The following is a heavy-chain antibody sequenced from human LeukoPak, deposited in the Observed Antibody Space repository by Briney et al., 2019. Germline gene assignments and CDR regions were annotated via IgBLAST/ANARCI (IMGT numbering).Heavy chain of an antibody. V-gene: IGHV3-48*03. J-gene: IGHJ4*02. CDR2: ISSSARTI. CDR3: ARCSNSYDTGGYYRCPLDY. Sequence: GGSLRLSCATSGFSLSSYEMTWVRQAPGKGLEWVSSISSSARTIYYADSVKGRFTISRNNAKNSLYLQMNSLRAEDMAVYYCARCSNSYDTGGYYRCPLDYRGQGTLVTVPS. D-gene: IGHD3-22*01. CDR1: GFSLSSYE.